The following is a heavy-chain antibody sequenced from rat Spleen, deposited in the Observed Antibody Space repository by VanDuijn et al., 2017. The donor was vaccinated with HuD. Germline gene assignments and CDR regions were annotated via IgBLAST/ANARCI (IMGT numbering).Heavy chain of an antibody. CDR2: ISTGGGSA. D-gene: IGHD1-6*01. CDR1: GFIFSDHY. J-gene: IGHJ4*01. CDR3: TRAMYTTDYYYAKGYYVMDA. Sequence: EVQLVESDGGLVQPGTSLKLSCAASGFIFSDHYAAWVRQAPTKGLEWVATISTGGGSAYYRDSVKGRFTISRDNAKSTLYLQMNSLRSEDTATYYCTRAMYTTDYYYAKGYYVMDAWGQGASVAVSS. V-gene: IGHV5S23*01.